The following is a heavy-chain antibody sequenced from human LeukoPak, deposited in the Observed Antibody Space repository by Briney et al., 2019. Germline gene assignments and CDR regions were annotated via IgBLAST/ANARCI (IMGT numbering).Heavy chain of an antibody. D-gene: IGHD3-9*01. Sequence: SETLSLTCAVYGGSFSGYYWSWIRQPPGKGLEWIGEINHSGSTNYNPSLKSRVTISVDTSKNQFSLKLSSVTAADTAVYYCARDKNDILTGYYDAFDIWGQGTMVTVSS. CDR2: INHSGST. V-gene: IGHV4-34*01. CDR3: ARDKNDILTGYYDAFDI. J-gene: IGHJ3*02. CDR1: GGSFSGYY.